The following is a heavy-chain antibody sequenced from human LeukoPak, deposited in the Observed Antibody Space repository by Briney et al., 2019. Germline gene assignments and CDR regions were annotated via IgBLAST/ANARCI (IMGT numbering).Heavy chain of an antibody. J-gene: IGHJ4*02. CDR2: IYYRGSN. CDR1: VGFISSYY. V-gene: IGHV4-59*08. D-gene: IGHD6-13*01. Sequence: SETLSLTCTVCVGFISSYYWSWTRQPRGKGVEWIGYIYYRGSNNYNPFLKSRVTISVDTAKNQFSLKLSSVTAADTAVYYCARSSYSSILDYWGQGTLVTVSS. CDR3: ARSSYSSILDY.